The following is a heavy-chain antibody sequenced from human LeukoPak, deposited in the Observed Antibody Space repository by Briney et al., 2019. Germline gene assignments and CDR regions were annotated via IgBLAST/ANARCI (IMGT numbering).Heavy chain of an antibody. V-gene: IGHV1-2*02. CDR1: GYTFTGYY. CDR3: VRYYNRAAFDI. CDR2: INPNSGGT. J-gene: IGHJ3*02. D-gene: IGHD5-24*01. Sequence: RASVKVSCKASGYTFTGYYMHWVRQAPGEGLEWMGWINPNSGGTSYAQKFQGRVTLTRDTSISTAYMELSKLTSDDTAVYYCVRYYNRAAFDIWGQGTLVTVPS.